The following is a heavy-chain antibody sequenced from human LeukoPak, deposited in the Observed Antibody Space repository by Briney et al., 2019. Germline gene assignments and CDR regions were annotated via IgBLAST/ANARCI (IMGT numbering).Heavy chain of an antibody. V-gene: IGHV3-23*01. CDR1: GFTFSNYA. J-gene: IGHJ4*02. CDR2: ISGGGGNT. CDR3: ANADPVTRGFDY. D-gene: IGHD4-11*01. Sequence: GAALRLSCAAPGFTFSNYAMSWGRQAPGKGLGGVSTISGGGGNTYYADSVKGRFTISRDNSKNTLYLQMNSLRAEDTAVYYCANADPVTRGFDYWGQGSLVTVSS.